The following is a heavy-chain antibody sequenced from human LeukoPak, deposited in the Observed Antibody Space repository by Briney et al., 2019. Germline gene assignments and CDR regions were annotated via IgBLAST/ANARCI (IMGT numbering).Heavy chain of an antibody. CDR3: ARARDYGDYGNYYYYYMDV. Sequence: SVKVSCKASGGTFSSYAISWVRQAPGQGLEWMGGIIPIFGTANYAQKFQGRVTITADKSTSTAYMELSSLRSEDTAVYYCARARDYGDYGNYYYYYMDVWGKGTTVTVSS. D-gene: IGHD4-17*01. CDR2: IIPIFGTA. CDR1: GGTFSSYA. V-gene: IGHV1-69*06. J-gene: IGHJ6*03.